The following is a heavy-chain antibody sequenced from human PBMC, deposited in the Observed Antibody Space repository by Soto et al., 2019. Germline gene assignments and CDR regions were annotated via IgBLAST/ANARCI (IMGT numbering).Heavy chain of an antibody. CDR2: INYSGTT. CDR1: GGSINSGDYY. J-gene: IGHJ4*02. Sequence: PSETLSLTCTVSGGSINSGDYYWSWIRQPPGKGLEWIGYINYSGTTYYNPSLKSRVTISVDTSKNQFSLRLSSVTAADTAVYYCARNWGTTLDYWGQVTLVSVS. CDR3: ARNWGTTLDY. V-gene: IGHV4-30-4*01. D-gene: IGHD1-7*01.